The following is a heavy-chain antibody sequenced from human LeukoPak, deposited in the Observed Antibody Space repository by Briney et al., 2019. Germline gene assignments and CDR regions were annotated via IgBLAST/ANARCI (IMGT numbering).Heavy chain of an antibody. Sequence: SETLSLTCTVSGGSISSSSYYWGWIRQPPGKGLEWIGSIYYSGSTYYNPSLKSRVTISVDTSKNQFSLKLSSVTAADTAVYYCARDAGASRTGYYGMDVWGQGTTVTVSS. CDR2: IYYSGST. D-gene: IGHD1-26*01. J-gene: IGHJ6*02. CDR3: ARDAGASRTGYYGMDV. V-gene: IGHV4-39*07. CDR1: GGSISSSSYY.